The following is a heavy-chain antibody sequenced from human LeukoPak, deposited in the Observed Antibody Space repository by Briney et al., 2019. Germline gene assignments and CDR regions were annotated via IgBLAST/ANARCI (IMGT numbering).Heavy chain of an antibody. CDR2: TNHSGRT. Sequence: PSETLSLTCAVCGGSFSAYYWSWIRQPPGKGLEWIGETNHSGRTNYNASLKSRVTISVDTSKNQFSLKMSYVTAADTAVYYCARSPRYSGYDYGSDYWGRGILVTVSS. CDR3: ARSPRYSGYDYGSDY. CDR1: GGSFSAYY. J-gene: IGHJ4*02. V-gene: IGHV4-34*01. D-gene: IGHD5-12*01.